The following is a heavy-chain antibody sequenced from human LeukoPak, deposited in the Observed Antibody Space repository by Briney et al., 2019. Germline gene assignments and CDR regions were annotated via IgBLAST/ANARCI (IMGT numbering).Heavy chain of an antibody. CDR1: GGSISNSSYY. J-gene: IGHJ4*02. Sequence: PSETLSLTCTVSGGSISNSSYYWGWIRQPPGKGLEWIGSIYYSGSTYYNPSLKSRVTISVDTSKNQFSLKLSSVTAADTAVYYCARTIAARPGYFDYWGQGTLVTVSS. V-gene: IGHV4-39*01. D-gene: IGHD6-6*01. CDR2: IYYSGST. CDR3: ARTIAARPGYFDY.